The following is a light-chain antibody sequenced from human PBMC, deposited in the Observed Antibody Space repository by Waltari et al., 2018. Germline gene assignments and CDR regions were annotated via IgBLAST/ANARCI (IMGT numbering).Light chain of an antibody. CDR2: GAY. CDR3: QQYDASPPMYT. V-gene: IGKV3-20*01. Sequence: EIVLTQSPGTLSLSPGERATLSCRTSQRVSTTFLSWYQQKPGQAPRLLIYGAYNRATGIPDRFRGSGSGTDFTLTISRLEPEDFAVFYCQQYDASPPMYTFGQGTKLEIK. CDR1: QRVSTTF. J-gene: IGKJ2*01.